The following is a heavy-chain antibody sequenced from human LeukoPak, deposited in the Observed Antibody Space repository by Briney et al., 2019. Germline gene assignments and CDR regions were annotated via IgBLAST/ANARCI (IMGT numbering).Heavy chain of an antibody. V-gene: IGHV4-59*08. D-gene: IGHD1-26*01. CDR1: GGSISSYY. CDR2: IYYSGST. J-gene: IGHJ3*02. Sequence: SETLSLTCIVSGGSISSYYWSWIRQPPGKGLEWIGYIYYSGSTNYNPSLKSRVTISVDTSKNQFSLKLSSVTAADTAVYYCARLYRATDAFDIWGQGTMVTVSS. CDR3: ARLYRATDAFDI.